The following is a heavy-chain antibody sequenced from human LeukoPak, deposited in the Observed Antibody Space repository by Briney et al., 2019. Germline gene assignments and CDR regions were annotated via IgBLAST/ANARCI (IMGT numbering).Heavy chain of an antibody. J-gene: IGHJ3*02. Sequence: PGGSLILSCAASGFTFSSYAMSWVRQAPGEGREWASAISGSGGSTYYADSVKGRFTISRDNSKNTLYLQMNSLRAEDTAVYYCAKFTGGSPRDAFDIWGQGTMATVSS. V-gene: IGHV3-23*01. CDR2: ISGSGGST. CDR1: GFTFSSYA. D-gene: IGHD1-26*01. CDR3: AKFTGGSPRDAFDI.